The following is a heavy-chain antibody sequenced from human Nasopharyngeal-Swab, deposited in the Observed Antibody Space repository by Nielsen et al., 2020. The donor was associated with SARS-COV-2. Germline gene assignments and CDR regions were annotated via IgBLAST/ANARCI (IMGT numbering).Heavy chain of an antibody. J-gene: IGHJ5*02. V-gene: IGHV1-18*01. D-gene: IGHD3-10*01. CDR3: ARDGAPLVSGIYFNWFDP. CDR2: ISGNNDNR. Sequence: WVRQAPGQGLEWMGWISGNNDNRNYAQKVQGRVTMTTDTSTSTVYMELGSLRSDDTAIYYCARDGAPLVSGIYFNWFDPWGQGTLVTVSS.